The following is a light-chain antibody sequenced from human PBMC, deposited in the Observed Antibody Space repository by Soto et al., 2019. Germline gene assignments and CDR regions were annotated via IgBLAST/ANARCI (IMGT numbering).Light chain of an antibody. CDR3: QQYGGSRWT. V-gene: IGKV3-20*01. J-gene: IGKJ1*01. Sequence: EIVLTQSPGTLSLSPGERATLSCRASQSVSSTYLAWYQQKPGQAPRLLIYGASNRATGIPDKFGGSESGTDFTLTISRLEPEDFAVYYCQQYGGSRWTFGQGTRVDI. CDR1: QSVSSTY. CDR2: GAS.